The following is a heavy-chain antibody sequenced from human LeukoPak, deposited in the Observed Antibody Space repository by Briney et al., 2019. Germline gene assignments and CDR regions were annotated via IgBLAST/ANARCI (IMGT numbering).Heavy chain of an antibody. D-gene: IGHD4-23*01. Sequence: SETPSLPRTVPGGSFSSSSYYWGSIRQPPGKGLGWMAIFYYMVKTYYNPYLESRVTVSVDTSKNQFSLKLSSVTAAHTAVDYCARDPAKKTGGILPFDIWGQGSMVPVSS. CDR2: FYYMVKT. J-gene: IGHJ3*02. V-gene: IGHV4-39*07. CDR3: ARDPAKKTGGILPFDI. CDR1: GGSFSSSSYY.